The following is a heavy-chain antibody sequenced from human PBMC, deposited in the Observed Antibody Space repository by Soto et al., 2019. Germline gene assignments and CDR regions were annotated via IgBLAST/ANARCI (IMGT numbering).Heavy chain of an antibody. CDR1: GYTFTSYG. D-gene: IGHD3-22*01. J-gene: IGHJ4*02. Sequence: ASVKVSCKASGYTFTSYGISWVRQAPGQGLEWMGWISAYNGNTNYAQKLQGRVTMTTDTSTSTAYMELRSLRSDDTAVYYCARAGRLVTYYYDSSGYYYYWGQGTLVTVSS. CDR3: ARAGRLVTYYYDSSGYYYY. V-gene: IGHV1-18*01. CDR2: ISAYNGNT.